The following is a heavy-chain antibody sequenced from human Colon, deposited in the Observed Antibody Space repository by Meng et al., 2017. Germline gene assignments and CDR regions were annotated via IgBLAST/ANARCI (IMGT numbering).Heavy chain of an antibody. V-gene: IGHV4-4*02. CDR3: ARERMRELGLFDY. D-gene: IGHD7-27*01. Sequence: QLQLKDARPELFQPSGALSLPGAVSGDAIGNSKWWSWLRQSPGKGLEWIGEISNSGKTVYSPSLKSRVTISLDKSSNHFSLTLSPVTAADTAIYFCARERMRELGLFDYWGQGALVTVSS. CDR2: ISNSGKT. CDR1: GDAIGNSKW. J-gene: IGHJ4*02.